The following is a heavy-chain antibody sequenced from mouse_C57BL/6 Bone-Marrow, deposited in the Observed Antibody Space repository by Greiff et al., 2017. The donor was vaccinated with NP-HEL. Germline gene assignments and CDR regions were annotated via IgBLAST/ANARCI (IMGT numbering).Heavy chain of an antibody. CDR2: ISSGSSSI. Sequence: EVKLVESGGGLAKPGGSLKLSCAASGFTFSDYGMHWVRQAPEKGLEWVAYISSGSSSIYYADTVKGRFTISRDNAKNTLFLQMTSLSSEDTAMYYCTRRYRGLYYYAMDYWGQGASVTVSS. J-gene: IGHJ4*01. V-gene: IGHV5-17*01. CDR1: GFTFSDYG. D-gene: IGHD1-1*01. CDR3: TRRYRGLYYYAMDY.